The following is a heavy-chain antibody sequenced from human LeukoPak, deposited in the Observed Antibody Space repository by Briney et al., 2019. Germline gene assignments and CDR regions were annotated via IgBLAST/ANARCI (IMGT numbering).Heavy chain of an antibody. CDR2: IWYDGSNK. Sequence: PGRSLRLSRAASGFTFSSYGMHWVRQAPGKGLEWVAVIWYDGSNKYYADSVKGRFTISRDNSKNTLYLQMNSLRAEDTAVYYCARSPLWFGELLSTDYWGQGTLVTVSS. J-gene: IGHJ4*02. V-gene: IGHV3-33*01. D-gene: IGHD3-10*01. CDR1: GFTFSSYG. CDR3: ARSPLWFGELLSTDY.